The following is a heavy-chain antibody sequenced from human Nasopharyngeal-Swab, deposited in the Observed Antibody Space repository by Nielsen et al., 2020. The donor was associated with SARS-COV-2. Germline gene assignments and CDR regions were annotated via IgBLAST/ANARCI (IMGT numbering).Heavy chain of an antibody. Sequence: ASVKVSCKASGYTFTGYYMHWVRQAPGQGLEWMGWINPNSGGTNYAQKFQGRVTMTRDTSTSTAYMELSRLRSDDTAVYYCARVGLVGARYYYGMDVWGQGTTVTVSS. CDR1: GYTFTGYY. CDR2: INPNSGGT. J-gene: IGHJ6*02. D-gene: IGHD1-26*01. V-gene: IGHV1-2*02. CDR3: ARVGLVGARYYYGMDV.